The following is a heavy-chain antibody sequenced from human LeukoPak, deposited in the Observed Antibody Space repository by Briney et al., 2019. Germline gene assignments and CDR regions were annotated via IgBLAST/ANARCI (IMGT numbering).Heavy chain of an antibody. Sequence: SETLSLTCSVSGGSISSSSYYWGWIRQPPGKGLEWIGSIYYSGSTYYNPSLKSRVTISVDTSKNQFSLRLNSVTAADTAVYYCARLGWGRSGWYHFDYWGQGTLVTVSS. CDR1: GGSISSSSYY. CDR3: ARLGWGRSGWYHFDY. V-gene: IGHV4-39*01. J-gene: IGHJ4*02. CDR2: IYYSGST. D-gene: IGHD6-19*01.